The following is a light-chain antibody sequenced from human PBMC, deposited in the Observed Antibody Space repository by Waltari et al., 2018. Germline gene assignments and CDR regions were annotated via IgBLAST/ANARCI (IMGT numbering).Light chain of an antibody. J-gene: IGLJ2*01. CDR1: SSNIGSNS. CDR3: AAWDDSPNAVV. Sequence: QSVLTQPPSASGTPGQRVTISCSGSSSNIGSNSVNWYQQLPGTAPKLLSFSNNQRPSGVPDRFPGSKSGTSASLAISGLQAEDEADYSCAAWDDSPNAVVFGGGTKLTVL. V-gene: IGLV1-44*01. CDR2: SNN.